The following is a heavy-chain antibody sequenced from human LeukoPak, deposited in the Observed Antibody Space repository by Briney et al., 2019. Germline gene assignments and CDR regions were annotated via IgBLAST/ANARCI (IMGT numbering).Heavy chain of an antibody. CDR1: GVTLSNYG. J-gene: IGHJ4*02. CDR2: LSGSGGGT. CDR3: AKRGVVIRVFLVGFHKEAYYFDS. D-gene: IGHD3-10*01. Sequence: GGSLRLSCAVSGVTLSNYGMSWVRQAPGKGLEWVAGLSGSGGGTNYADSVQGRFTISRDNPKNTLYLQMNSLRAEDAAVYFCAKRGVVIRVFLVGFHKEAYYFDSWGQGALVTVSS. V-gene: IGHV3-23*01.